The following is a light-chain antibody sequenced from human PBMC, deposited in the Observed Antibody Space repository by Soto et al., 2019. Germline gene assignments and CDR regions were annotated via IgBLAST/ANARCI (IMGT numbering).Light chain of an antibody. V-gene: IGKV3-20*01. CDR3: QQYGSSPLT. Sequence: ETVLTQSPGTLSLSPGERATLSCRASQSVSSSYLAWYQQKPGQAPRLLIYGASSRATGIPDRFSGSASGTDFTLTISRLEPEDFAVYYCQQYGSSPLTFGPGTKVDIK. J-gene: IGKJ3*01. CDR2: GAS. CDR1: QSVSSSY.